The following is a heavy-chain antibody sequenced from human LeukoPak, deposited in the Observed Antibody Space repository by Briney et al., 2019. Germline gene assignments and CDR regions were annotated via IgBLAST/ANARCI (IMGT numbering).Heavy chain of an antibody. Sequence: GGSLRLSCTASGFTFGGHWMTWVRQAPGKGLEWVSGISGSGGSTHYADSVKGRFSISRDNSNTTLYLQMNSLRAEDTAVHYCAKQSSTNCYSAFDIWGQGTMVTVSS. CDR2: ISGSGGST. J-gene: IGHJ3*02. CDR1: GFTFGGHW. D-gene: IGHD2-2*01. V-gene: IGHV3-23*01. CDR3: AKQSSTNCYSAFDI.